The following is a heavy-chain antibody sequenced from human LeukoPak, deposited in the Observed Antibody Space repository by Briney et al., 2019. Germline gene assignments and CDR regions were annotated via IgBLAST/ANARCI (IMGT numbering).Heavy chain of an antibody. Sequence: PGGSLRLSCAASGFSFNKYWMYWVRHAPGKGLAWVSRIKTDGSITQYADSVKGRVTISRDNAKNTVYLQMSSLRVDDTAVYYSGRGGLGATGVDYWGHGILVAVSS. J-gene: IGHJ4*01. CDR1: GFSFNKYW. CDR2: IKTDGSIT. D-gene: IGHD1-26*01. V-gene: IGHV3-74*01. CDR3: GRGGLGATGVDY.